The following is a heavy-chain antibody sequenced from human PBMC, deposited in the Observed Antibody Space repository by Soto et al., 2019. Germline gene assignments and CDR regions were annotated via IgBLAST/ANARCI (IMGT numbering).Heavy chain of an antibody. CDR2: INHSGST. CDR3: APIRYQLPSSYRWFDP. V-gene: IGHV4-34*01. CDR1: GGSFSGYY. D-gene: IGHD1-1*01. J-gene: IGHJ5*02. Sequence: PSETLSLTCAVYGGSFSGYYWSWIRQPPGKGLEWIGEINHSGSTNYNPSLKSRVTISVDTSKNQFSLKLSSVTAADTAVYYCAPIRYQLPSSYRWFDPWGQGPMVTVAS.